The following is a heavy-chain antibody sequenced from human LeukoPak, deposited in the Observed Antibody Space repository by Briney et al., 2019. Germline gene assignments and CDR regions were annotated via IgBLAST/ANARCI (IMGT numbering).Heavy chain of an antibody. Sequence: GGSLRLSCAASGFTFTDYAMSWVRQAAGKGLEWVSGISDTGRRTYYPDSVKGRFTISRDDSEKTVYLQMNTLRAEDTAIYFCARHDSFIPYWGQGTLVTVSS. D-gene: IGHD3-16*02. CDR3: ARHDSFIPY. CDR1: GFTFTDYA. J-gene: IGHJ4*02. V-gene: IGHV3-23*01. CDR2: ISDTGRRT.